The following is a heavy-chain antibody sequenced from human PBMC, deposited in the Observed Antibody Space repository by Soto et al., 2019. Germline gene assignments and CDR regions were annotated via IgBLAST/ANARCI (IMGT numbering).Heavy chain of an antibody. CDR2: ISRGGSSI. V-gene: IGHV3-48*01. D-gene: IGHD6-19*01. CDR1: GFTFSFYT. J-gene: IGHJ4*02. Sequence: EPQLVESGGGLVQPGGYLRLSCAASGFTFSFYTMNWVRQTPGKGLEWLAYISRGGSSIYYAASVKGRFTVSRDNANNSLCLQLNSLRREDTAGYYCVREGGDLRGSGVFDYWGQGTLVTVSS. CDR3: VREGGDLRGSGVFDY.